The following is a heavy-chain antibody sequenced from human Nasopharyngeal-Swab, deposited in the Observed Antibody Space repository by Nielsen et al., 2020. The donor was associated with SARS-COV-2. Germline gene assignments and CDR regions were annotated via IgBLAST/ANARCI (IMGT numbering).Heavy chain of an antibody. CDR3: ANRRGSSWHPYCFDF. D-gene: IGHD6-13*01. CDR2: ISGSGRST. J-gene: IGHJ4*02. CDR1: GFTFSSDD. Sequence: GESLKISCAASGFTFSSDDMSWVRQAPGKGLEWVSTISGSGRSTNYADSVKGRFTVSRDNSENTLYLQMNSLRAEDTAVYYCANRRGSSWHPYCFDFWGQGTLVTVSS. V-gene: IGHV3-23*01.